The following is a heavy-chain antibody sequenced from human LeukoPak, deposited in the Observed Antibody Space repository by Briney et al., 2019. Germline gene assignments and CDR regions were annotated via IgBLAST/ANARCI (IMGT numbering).Heavy chain of an antibody. Sequence: PGGSLRLSCAASGFTFSSYSMNWVRQAPGKGLEWVSYISSSSSTIYYADSVKGRFTISRDNAKNSLYLQMNSLRAGDTAVYYCARDSPASPLGAWGQGTLVTVSS. V-gene: IGHV3-48*01. CDR3: ARDSPASPLGA. CDR2: ISSSSSTI. CDR1: GFTFSSYS. J-gene: IGHJ5*02. D-gene: IGHD3-16*01.